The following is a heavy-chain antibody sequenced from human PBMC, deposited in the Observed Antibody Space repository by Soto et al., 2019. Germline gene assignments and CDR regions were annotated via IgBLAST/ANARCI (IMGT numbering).Heavy chain of an antibody. CDR3: ARRYGILTGWSANWFDP. Sequence: SETLSLTCTVSGGSISSSSYYWGWIRQPPGEGLEWIGSIYYSGSTYHNPSLKSRVTISVDTSKNQFSLKLSSVTAADTAVYYCARRYGILTGWSANWFDPWGQGTLVTVSS. CDR2: IYYSGST. V-gene: IGHV4-39*01. CDR1: GGSISSSSYY. J-gene: IGHJ5*02. D-gene: IGHD3-9*01.